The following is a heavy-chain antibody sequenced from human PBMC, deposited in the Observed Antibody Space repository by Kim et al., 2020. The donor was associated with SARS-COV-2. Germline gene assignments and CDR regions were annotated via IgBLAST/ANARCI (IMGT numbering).Heavy chain of an antibody. V-gene: IGHV4-39*01. CDR2: IYYSGST. J-gene: IGHJ5*02. D-gene: IGHD5-18*01. CDR3: ARQGYSYGWNWFDP. Sequence: SETLSLTCTVSGGSISSSSYYWGWIRQPPGKGLEWIGSIYYSGSTYYNPSLKSRVTISVDTSKNQFSLKLSSVTAADTAVYYCARQGYSYGWNWFDPWGQGTLVTVSS. CDR1: GGSISSSSYY.